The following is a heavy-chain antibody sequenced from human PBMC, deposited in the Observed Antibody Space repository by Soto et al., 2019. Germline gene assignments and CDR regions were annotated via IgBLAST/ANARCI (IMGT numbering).Heavy chain of an antibody. D-gene: IGHD6-13*01. CDR2: TSYDGSNT. Sequence: QVQLVESGGGVVQPGRSLRLSCAASGFAFSRHALHWLRQAPGKGLEWVAVTSYDGSNTYYADSVKGRFTISRDNSKNTLYLQMSSRRTEDTAVYYCARDATIAAAGTVVDYWGQGTLVTVSS. J-gene: IGHJ4*02. CDR3: ARDATIAAAGTVVDY. CDR1: GFAFSRHA. V-gene: IGHV3-30-3*01.